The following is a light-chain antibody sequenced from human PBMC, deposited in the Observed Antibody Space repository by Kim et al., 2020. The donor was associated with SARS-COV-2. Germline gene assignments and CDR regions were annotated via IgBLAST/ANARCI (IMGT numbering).Light chain of an antibody. Sequence: AAVGDRVTITCRASQSISSWLAGYQQKPGKAPKLLIYKASSLESGVPSRFSGSGSGTEFTLTISSLQPDDFATYYCQQYNSYSLTFGGGTKVDIK. CDR1: QSISSW. CDR2: KAS. CDR3: QQYNSYSLT. V-gene: IGKV1-5*03. J-gene: IGKJ4*01.